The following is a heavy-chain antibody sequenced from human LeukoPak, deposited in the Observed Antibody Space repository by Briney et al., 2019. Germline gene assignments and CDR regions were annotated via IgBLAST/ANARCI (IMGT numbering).Heavy chain of an antibody. CDR2: ISYDGSNK. Sequence: GGSLRLSCAASGFTFSSYAMHWVRQAPGKGLEWVAVISYDGSNKYYADSVKGRFTISRDNSKNILYLQMNSLRAEDTAVYFCAKTQGYFDFWGQGTLVTVSS. J-gene: IGHJ4*02. CDR1: GFTFSSYA. CDR3: AKTQGYFDF. D-gene: IGHD4-23*01. V-gene: IGHV3-30*04.